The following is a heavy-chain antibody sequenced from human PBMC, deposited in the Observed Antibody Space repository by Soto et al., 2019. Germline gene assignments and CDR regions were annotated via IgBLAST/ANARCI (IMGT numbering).Heavy chain of an antibody. CDR1: GGTFSSHA. V-gene: IGHV1-69*13. J-gene: IGHJ6*02. CDR2: IIPFFKAA. CDR3: ARDVPLNYYDVPFSYYAMHV. Sequence: VASVKVSCKAAGGTFSSHAISWVRQAPGQGLEWMGGIIPFFKAANYAQKFQGRVTITADDSTSTAYMDLYSLRSEDTAVYYCARDVPLNYYDVPFSYYAMHVRGQGTTGTLS. D-gene: IGHD3-16*01.